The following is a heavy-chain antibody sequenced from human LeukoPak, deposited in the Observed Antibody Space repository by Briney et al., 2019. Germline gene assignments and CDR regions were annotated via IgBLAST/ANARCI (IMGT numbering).Heavy chain of an antibody. D-gene: IGHD3-10*01. CDR2: ISYDGSNK. V-gene: IGHV3-30*04. CDR3: ARGRDYYGSGRRLDY. J-gene: IGHJ4*02. Sequence: GGSLRLSCAASGFTFSSYAMHWVRQAPGKGLEWVAVISYDGSNKYYAGSVKGRFTISRDKSKNTLYLQMNSLRAEDTAVYYCARGRDYYGSGRRLDYWGQGTLVTVSS. CDR1: GFTFSSYA.